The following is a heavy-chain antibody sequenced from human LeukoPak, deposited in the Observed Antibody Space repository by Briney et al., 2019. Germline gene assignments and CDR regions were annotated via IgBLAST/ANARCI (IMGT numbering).Heavy chain of an antibody. V-gene: IGHV4-59*12. CDR1: GDSIRSYY. CDR2: IYNSGST. D-gene: IGHD4/OR15-4a*01. J-gene: IGHJ5*02. Sequence: PSATLSLTCTVSGDSIRSYYWGWIRQPPGKGLEWIGYIYNSGSTNYNPHLKIRVTMSVDTSKNHMSLKLSSVTAADTAMYYCARSTMVNTSTGWFDPWGQGTLVTVSS. CDR3: ARSTMVNTSTGWFDP.